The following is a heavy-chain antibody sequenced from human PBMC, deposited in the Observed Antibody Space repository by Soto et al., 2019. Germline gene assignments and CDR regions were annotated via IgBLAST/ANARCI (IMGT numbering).Heavy chain of an antibody. V-gene: IGHV1-69*01. J-gene: IGHJ6*02. D-gene: IGHD2-2*02. Sequence: QVQLVQSGAEVKKPGSSVKVSCKASGGTFSSYAISWVRQAPGQGLEWMGGIIPIFCTANYAQKFQGRVTITADESTSTAYMELSSLRSEDTAVYYCARDLSSTSCYSCYYGMDVWGQGTTVTVSS. CDR1: GGTFSSYA. CDR3: ARDLSSTSCYSCYYGMDV. CDR2: IIPIFCTA.